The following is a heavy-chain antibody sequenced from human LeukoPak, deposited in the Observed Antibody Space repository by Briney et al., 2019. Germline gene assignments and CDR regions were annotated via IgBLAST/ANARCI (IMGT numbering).Heavy chain of an antibody. J-gene: IGHJ4*02. CDR3: ARGGPYCSGGSCYGYYFDY. Sequence: SETLSLNRSGYGGSFSGYHWRWIRQPPGKGLEGIGELNHSGTTNYNPSLRSRVTISVDTSKNQFSLKLSSVTAADTAVYYCARGGPYCSGGSCYGYYFDYWGQGTLVTVSS. D-gene: IGHD2-15*01. CDR2: LNHSGTT. V-gene: IGHV4-34*01. CDR1: GGSFSGYH.